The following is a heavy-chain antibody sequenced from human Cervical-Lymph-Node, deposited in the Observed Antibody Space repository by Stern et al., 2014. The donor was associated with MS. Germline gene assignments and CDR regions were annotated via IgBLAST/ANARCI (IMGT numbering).Heavy chain of an antibody. CDR1: GFTFSNFG. CDR3: ARSAFSKYTTGWYFYGMDV. V-gene: IGHV3-33*01. J-gene: IGHJ6*02. Sequence: VQLVESGGGVVQPGRSLRLSCAASGFTFSNFGLHWVRRAPGKGLEWVAATWDDGSNDYYADSVKGRFTISRDNSKNTLYLQMSSLRAEDTAVYYCARSAFSKYTTGWYFYGMDVWGLGTTVTVSS. CDR2: TWDDGSND. D-gene: IGHD6-19*01.